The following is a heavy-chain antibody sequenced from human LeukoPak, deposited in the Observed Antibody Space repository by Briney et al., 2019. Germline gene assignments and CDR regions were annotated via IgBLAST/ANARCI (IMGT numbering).Heavy chain of an antibody. CDR3: ARVNRRDGYNSLFDY. V-gene: IGHV1-69*01. J-gene: IGHJ4*02. Sequence: SVKVSCKASGGTFSSYAISWVRQAPGQGLEWMGGIIPIFGTANYAQKFQGRVTITADESTSTAYMELSSLRSEDTAVYYCARVNRRDGYNSLFDYWGQGTLVTVSS. CDR1: GGTFSSYA. CDR2: IIPIFGTA. D-gene: IGHD5-24*01.